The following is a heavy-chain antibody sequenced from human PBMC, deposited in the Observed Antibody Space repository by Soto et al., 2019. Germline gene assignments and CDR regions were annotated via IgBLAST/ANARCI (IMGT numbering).Heavy chain of an antibody. Sequence: GGSMRLSCAASGFTFSSYSMNWVRQAPGKGLEWVSYISSSSSTIYYADSVKGRFTISRDNAKNSLYPQMNSLRDEDTAVYYCARAPPIVLMVYAISNWFDPWGQGTLVTVSS. V-gene: IGHV3-48*02. D-gene: IGHD2-8*01. CDR1: GFTFSSYS. CDR2: ISSSSSTI. CDR3: ARAPPIVLMVYAISNWFDP. J-gene: IGHJ5*02.